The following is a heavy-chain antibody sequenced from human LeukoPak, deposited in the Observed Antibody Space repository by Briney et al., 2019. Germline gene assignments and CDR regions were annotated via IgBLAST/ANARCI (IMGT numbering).Heavy chain of an antibody. V-gene: IGHV3-21*01. Sequence: PGGSLRLSCAASGFTFSSYSMNWVRQAPGKGLEWVSSISSSSSYIYYADSVKGRFTISRDNAKNSLYLQMNSLRAKDTAVYYCAAAHGDYVHAFDIWGQGTMVTVSS. CDR2: ISSSSSYI. CDR3: AAAHGDYVHAFDI. D-gene: IGHD4-17*01. J-gene: IGHJ3*02. CDR1: GFTFSSYS.